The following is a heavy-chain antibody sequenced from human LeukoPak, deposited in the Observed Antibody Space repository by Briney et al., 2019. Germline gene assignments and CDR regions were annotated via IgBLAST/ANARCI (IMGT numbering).Heavy chain of an antibody. J-gene: IGHJ4*02. V-gene: IGHV4-34*01. CDR3: ARLMTGSKPKLLWFRELRVGYFDY. D-gene: IGHD3-10*01. Sequence: SETLSLTCAVYGGSFSGYYWSWIRQPPGKGLEWIWEINHSGSTNYNPSLKSRVTISVDTSKNHFSLKLSSVTAADTAVYYCARLMTGSKPKLLWFRELRVGYFDYWGQGTLVTVSS. CDR2: INHSGST. CDR1: GGSFSGYY.